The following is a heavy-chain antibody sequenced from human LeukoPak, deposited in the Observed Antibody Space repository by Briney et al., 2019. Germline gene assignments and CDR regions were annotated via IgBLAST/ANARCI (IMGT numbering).Heavy chain of an antibody. D-gene: IGHD3-16*01. Sequence: ASVTVSFKASGYTFTGYYMHWVRQAPGRGLEWMGWINPNSGGTNYAQKFQGRVTMTREKSISTAYMELSKLRSDETAVYYCARARAYHDYVWGVYWGQGPLVTVSS. J-gene: IGHJ4*02. CDR3: ARARAYHDYVWGVY. V-gene: IGHV1-2*02. CDR1: GYTFTGYY. CDR2: INPNSGGT.